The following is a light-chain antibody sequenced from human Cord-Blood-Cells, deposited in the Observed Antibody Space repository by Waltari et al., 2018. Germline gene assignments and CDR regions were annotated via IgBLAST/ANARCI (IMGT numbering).Light chain of an antibody. CDR2: AAS. V-gene: IGKV1-39*01. CDR3: QQRYSTPYT. J-gene: IGKJ2*01. CDR1: QSISTY. Sequence: DIQMTQAPSSLSASVGDRVTITCQASQSISTYLNWYQHKPGKAPKLLIYAASSLKSGVPSRCSGSGSCTDSTLTISSLQPEDFSTHYCQQRYSTPYTFGQGTKLEIK.